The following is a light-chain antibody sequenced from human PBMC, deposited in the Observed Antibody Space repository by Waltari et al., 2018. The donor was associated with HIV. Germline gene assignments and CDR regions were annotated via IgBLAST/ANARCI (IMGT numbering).Light chain of an antibody. J-gene: IGLJ3*02. CDR2: DNY. CDR1: SSNIGSNS. V-gene: IGLV1-51*01. CDR3: GAWDSSLSSLV. Sequence: QSVLTQPPSVSAAPGQKVTISCFGSSSNIGSNSLSWYQHLRGTDPKLLIYDNYKLPSDIPVRFSGSKSGTSATLGIAGLQTGDEAEYYCGAWDSSLSSLVFGGGTTLTVL.